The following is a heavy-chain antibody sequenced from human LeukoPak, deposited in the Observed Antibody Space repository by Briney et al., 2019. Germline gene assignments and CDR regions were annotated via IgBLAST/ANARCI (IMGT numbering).Heavy chain of an antibody. CDR2: INPNSGGT. CDR3: ARGSDYDFWSGIRLGAEYFQH. J-gene: IGHJ1*01. V-gene: IGHV1-2*02. D-gene: IGHD3-3*01. Sequence: ASVKVSCKASGYTFTGYYMHWVRQAPGQRLEWMGWINPNSGGTNYAQKFQGRVTTTRDTSISTAYMELSRLRSDDTAVYYCARGSDYDFWSGIRLGAEYFQHWGQGTLVTVSS. CDR1: GYTFTGYY.